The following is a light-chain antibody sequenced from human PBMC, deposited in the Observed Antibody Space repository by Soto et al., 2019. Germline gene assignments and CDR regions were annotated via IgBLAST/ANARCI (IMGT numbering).Light chain of an antibody. CDR3: NSYTTLSNRV. CDR2: EVT. V-gene: IGLV2-14*01. J-gene: IGLJ1*01. Sequence: QSALTQPASVAGSPGQSITISCTGTSTDIGAYNYVSWYQQHPGKAPKLLIYEVTNRPSGVSNRFSGSKSGNTASLTISGLQAEDEANHYCNSYTTLSNRVFGTGTKATV. CDR1: STDIGAYNY.